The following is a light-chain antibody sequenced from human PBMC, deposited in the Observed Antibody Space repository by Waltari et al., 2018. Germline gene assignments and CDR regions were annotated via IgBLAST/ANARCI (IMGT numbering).Light chain of an antibody. V-gene: IGKV3D-15*01. CDR2: HAS. J-gene: IGKJ1*01. CDR1: PSIGSS. Sequence: ETVVTQSPGTLSVSPGERATLSCRTSPSIGSSLAWYQQKPGQSPRLLIYHASTRATGIPARFSGSGSETEFTLTISSLQSEDSAVYYCQQYNNWPPGTFGQGTRVDIK. CDR3: QQYNNWPPGT.